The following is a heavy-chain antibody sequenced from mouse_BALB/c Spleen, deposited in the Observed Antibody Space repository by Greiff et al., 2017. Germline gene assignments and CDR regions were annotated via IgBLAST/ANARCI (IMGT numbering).Heavy chain of an antibody. Sequence: EVKVVESGGGLVKPGGSLKLSCAASGFTFSSYAMSWVRQTPEKRLEWVASISSGGSTYYPDSVKGRFTISRDNARNILYLQMSSLRSEDTAMYYCARGYYGSSYVWYFDVWGAGTTVTVSS. J-gene: IGHJ1*01. V-gene: IGHV5-6-5*01. CDR2: ISSGGST. CDR1: GFTFSSYA. D-gene: IGHD1-1*01. CDR3: ARGYYGSSYVWYFDV.